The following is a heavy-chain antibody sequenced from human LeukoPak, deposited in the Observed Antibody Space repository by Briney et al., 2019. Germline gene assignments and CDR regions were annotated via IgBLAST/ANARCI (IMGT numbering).Heavy chain of an antibody. CDR3: ATGGGDYENY. CDR1: GYTFTSYD. CDR2: INPSGDNT. V-gene: IGHV1-46*01. D-gene: IGHD4-17*01. Sequence: ASVKVSCKASGYTFTSYDINWVRQAPGQGLEWMGIINPSGDNTWYAQKFQGRVTMTRDMATSTDYMEVNSLRSEDTAVYYCATGGGDYENYWGQGTVVTVSS. J-gene: IGHJ4*02.